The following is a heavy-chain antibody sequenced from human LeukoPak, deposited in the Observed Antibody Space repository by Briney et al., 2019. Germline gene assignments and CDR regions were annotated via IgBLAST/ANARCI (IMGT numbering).Heavy chain of an antibody. D-gene: IGHD3-10*01. CDR1: GFSFTNAW. Sequence: GGSLRLSCSASGFSFTNAWMSWVRQAPGIGLEWVGRIRSKADGGTTDYTAPVKGRFSMSRDDSNNMLYLQMNSLKTEDTAVYYCTIGALDYWGQGTLVTVSS. CDR3: TIGALDY. CDR2: IRSKADGGTT. J-gene: IGHJ4*02. V-gene: IGHV3-15*01.